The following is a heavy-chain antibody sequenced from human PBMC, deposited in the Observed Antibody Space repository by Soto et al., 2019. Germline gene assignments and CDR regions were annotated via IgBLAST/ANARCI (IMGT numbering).Heavy chain of an antibody. CDR1: GCSISSGGYY. CDR2: IYYSGST. CDR3: ARYKSNYYYGMDV. Sequence: SETLSLTCTVSGCSISSGGYYWSWIRQYPGKGLGWIGYIYYSGSTYYNPSLKSRVTISVDTSKNQFSLKLSSVTAADTAVYYCARYKSNYYYGMDVWGQGTTVT. J-gene: IGHJ6*02. V-gene: IGHV4-31*03. D-gene: IGHD1-20*01.